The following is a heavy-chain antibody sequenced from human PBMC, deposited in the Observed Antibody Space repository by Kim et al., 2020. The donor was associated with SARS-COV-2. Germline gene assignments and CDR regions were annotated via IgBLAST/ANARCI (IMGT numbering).Heavy chain of an antibody. J-gene: IGHJ4*02. V-gene: IGHV4-59*12. Sequence: SETLSLTCTVSGGSINTYYWNWIRQPPGKGLEWIGFIYYSGITKYNPSLKNRLTISRDTSKNNFSLKLTSVTAADTAVYYCAAFGSSYGSGTYFDYWGQGALVTVSS. CDR2: IYYSGIT. D-gene: IGHD3-10*01. CDR1: GGSINTYY. CDR3: AAFGSSYGSGTYFDY.